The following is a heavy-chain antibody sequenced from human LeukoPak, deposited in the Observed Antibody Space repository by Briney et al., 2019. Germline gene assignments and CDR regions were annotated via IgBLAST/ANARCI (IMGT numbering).Heavy chain of an antibody. V-gene: IGHV3-21*01. D-gene: IGHD1-26*01. Sequence: GGSLRLSCAASGFTFSSYSMNWVRQAPGKGLEWVSSISSSSSYMYYADSVKGRFTISRDNAKNSLYLQMNSLRAEDTAVYYCASSRVVGNWFDPWGQGTLVTVSS. J-gene: IGHJ5*02. CDR2: ISSSSSYM. CDR3: ASSRVVGNWFDP. CDR1: GFTFSSYS.